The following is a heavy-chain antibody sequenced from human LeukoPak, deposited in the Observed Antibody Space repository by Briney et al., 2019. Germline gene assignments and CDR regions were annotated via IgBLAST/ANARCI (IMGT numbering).Heavy chain of an antibody. Sequence: PSGTLSLTCAVSGGSISSGNWWSWVRQPPGKGLEWIGEIYHSGSTNYNPSLKSRVTMSVDTSKNQFSLKLSSVTAADTAVYYCARDPSSGYDYWGQGTLVTVSS. CDR3: ARDPSSGYDY. J-gene: IGHJ4*02. D-gene: IGHD3-22*01. V-gene: IGHV4-4*02. CDR2: IYHSGST. CDR1: GGSISSGNW.